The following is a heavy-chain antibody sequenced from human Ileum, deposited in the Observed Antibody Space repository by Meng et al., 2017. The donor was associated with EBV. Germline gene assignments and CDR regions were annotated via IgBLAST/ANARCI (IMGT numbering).Heavy chain of an antibody. Sequence: EVQLVESGGGLVQPGGSLRLSCAASGFTFSSYWMHWVRQAPGKGLVWVSRINTDGSITNYADSVKGRFTISGDNAKNTLYLQMNSLRAEDTAVYYCAKDLSWNQADYWGQGTLVTVSS. CDR1: GFTFSSYW. D-gene: IGHD1-14*01. V-gene: IGHV3-74*01. CDR2: INTDGSIT. CDR3: AKDLSWNQADY. J-gene: IGHJ4*02.